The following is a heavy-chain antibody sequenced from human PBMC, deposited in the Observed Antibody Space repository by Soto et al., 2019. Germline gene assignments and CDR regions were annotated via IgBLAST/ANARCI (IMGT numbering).Heavy chain of an antibody. V-gene: IGHV3-9*01. CDR1: GFAFDKSG. CDR3: VNEAYQGSYYYYGFDV. CDR2: ISWNSGSK. D-gene: IGHD2-21*01. J-gene: IGHJ6*02. Sequence: EVQLVESGGGSVQPGRSLRLSCAASGFAFDKSGMHWVRQVPGKGLEWVTGISWNSGSKGYAESVRRRFTISRDNAKNSLYLEMNSLRREDTALYFCVNEAYQGSYYYYGFDVWGHGTTVTVSS.